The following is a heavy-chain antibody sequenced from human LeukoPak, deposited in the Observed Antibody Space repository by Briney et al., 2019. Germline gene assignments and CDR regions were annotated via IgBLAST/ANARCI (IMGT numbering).Heavy chain of an antibody. D-gene: IGHD1-7*01. CDR1: GFSFNKYG. V-gene: IGHV1-18*01. CDR3: ARVPVGHNWNYVRESKWFDP. CDR2: ISAYDGRT. Sequence: ASVKVSCKASGFSFNKYGFSWVRQAPGQGPEWMGWISAYDGRTNYAQNLQGRVTLTTDTPTTTAYMELRSLTSDDTAVYYCARVPVGHNWNYVRESKWFDPWGQGTLVTVSS. J-gene: IGHJ5*02.